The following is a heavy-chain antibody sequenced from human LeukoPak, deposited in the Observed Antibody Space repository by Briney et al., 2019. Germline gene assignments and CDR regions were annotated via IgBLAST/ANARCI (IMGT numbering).Heavy chain of an antibody. CDR1: GFTVSSNY. J-gene: IGHJ4*02. CDR2: IYSGGST. Sequence: TGGSLRLSCAASGFTVSSNYMSWVRQAPGKGLEWVSVIYSGGSTYYADSVKGRFTISRDNPKNTLYLQMNSLRAEDTAVYYCARGVKIYYFDYWGQGTLVTVSS. V-gene: IGHV3-66*01. CDR3: ARGVKIYYFDY.